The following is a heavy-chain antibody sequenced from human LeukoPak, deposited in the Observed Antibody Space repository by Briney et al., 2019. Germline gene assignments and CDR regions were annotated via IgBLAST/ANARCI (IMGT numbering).Heavy chain of an antibody. J-gene: IGHJ4*02. CDR1: GYTFTSYD. V-gene: IGHV1-8*01. D-gene: IGHD3-16*01. CDR2: VNPKSGDT. CDR3: ARNQYGFGRN. Sequence: ASVKVSCKASGYTFTSYDINWVRQAPGHGLEWMGWVNPKSGDTRYAQKFQGRVTMTRDTSISTAYMELSSLTSEDTAVYYCARNQYGFGRNWGQGTLVTVSS.